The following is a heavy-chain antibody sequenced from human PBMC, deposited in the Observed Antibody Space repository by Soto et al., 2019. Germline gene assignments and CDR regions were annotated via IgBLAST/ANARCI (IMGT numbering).Heavy chain of an antibody. D-gene: IGHD1-20*01. V-gene: IGHV1-3*01. Sequence: ASVKVSCKASGYTFTSYAMHWVRQAPGQRLEWMGWINAGNGNTKYSQKFQGRVTITRDTSASTAYMELSSLRSEDTAVYYCARAQFRGYSWNHWWFDPWGQGTLVTVSS. CDR1: GYTFTSYA. CDR3: ARAQFRGYSWNHWWFDP. CDR2: INAGNGNT. J-gene: IGHJ5*02.